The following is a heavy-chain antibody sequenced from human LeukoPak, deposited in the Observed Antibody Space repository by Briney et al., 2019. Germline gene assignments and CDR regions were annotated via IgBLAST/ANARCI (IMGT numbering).Heavy chain of an antibody. V-gene: IGHV4-39*07. D-gene: IGHD3-10*01. CDR2: IYYSGST. J-gene: IGHJ4*02. CDR3: ARGSTYYYGSGSPKLHDY. Sequence: PSETLSLTCTVSGGSISSSGYYWGWIRQPPGKGLEWIGSIYYSGSTYYNPSLKSRVTISVDTSKNQFSLKLSSVTAADTAVYYCARGSTYYYGSGSPKLHDYWGQGTLVTVSS. CDR1: GGSISSSGYY.